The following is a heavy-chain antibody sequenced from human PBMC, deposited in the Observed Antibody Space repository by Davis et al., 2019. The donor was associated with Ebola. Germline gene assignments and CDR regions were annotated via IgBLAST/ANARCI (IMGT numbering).Heavy chain of an antibody. Sequence: SVKVSCKASGFTFTSSAVQWVRQARGQRLEWIGWIVVGSGNTNYAQKFQERVTITRDMSTSTAYMELSSLRSEDTAVYYCARDRSWVYYYYGMDVWGQGTTVTVSS. CDR1: GFTFTSSA. CDR2: IVVGSGNT. V-gene: IGHV1-58*01. J-gene: IGHJ6*02. D-gene: IGHD6-13*01. CDR3: ARDRSWVYYYYGMDV.